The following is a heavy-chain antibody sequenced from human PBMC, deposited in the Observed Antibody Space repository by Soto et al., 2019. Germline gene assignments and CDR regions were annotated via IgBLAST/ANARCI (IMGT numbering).Heavy chain of an antibody. J-gene: IGHJ5*02. CDR2: MSSSSSYI. CDR3: ARDTYYYGSGSYSP. CDR1: GFTFSSYS. D-gene: IGHD3-10*01. V-gene: IGHV3-21*01. Sequence: EVQLVESGGGLVKPGGSLRLSCAASGFTFSSYSMNWVRQAPGKGLEWVSSMSSSSSYIYYADSLKGRFTISRDNAKNSLYLQMNSLRAEDTAVYYCARDTYYYGSGSYSPWGQGTLVTVSS.